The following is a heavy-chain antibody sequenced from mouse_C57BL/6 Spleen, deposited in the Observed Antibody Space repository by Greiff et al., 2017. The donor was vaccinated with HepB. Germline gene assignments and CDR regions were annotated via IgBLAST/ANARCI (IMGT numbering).Heavy chain of an antibody. Sequence: EVQLQQSGPELVKPGASVKISCKASCYSFTDYNMNWVKQSNGKSLEWMGVINPNYGTTSYNQKFKGKATFTVDQSASTAYMQLNSLTSEDSAVYYCARRDYYGSSLWFAYWGQGTLVTVSA. CDR2: INPNYGTT. D-gene: IGHD1-1*01. CDR3: ARRDYYGSSLWFAY. J-gene: IGHJ3*01. CDR1: CYSFTDYN. V-gene: IGHV1-39*01.